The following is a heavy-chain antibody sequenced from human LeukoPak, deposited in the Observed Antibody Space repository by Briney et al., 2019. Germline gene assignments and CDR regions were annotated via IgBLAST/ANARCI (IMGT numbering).Heavy chain of an antibody. CDR3: ARGPGSSGGAFVGDY. Sequence: GGSLRLSCGASGFTFSNHWMHWVRQVPGKGLVWVSRIDGGGSSTSYADSVRGRFSISRDNGKSTLYLQMNSLKVEDTAVYYCARGPGSSGGAFVGDYWGHGTLVTVSS. D-gene: IGHD3-22*01. J-gene: IGHJ4*01. CDR2: IDGGGSST. CDR1: GFTFSNHW. V-gene: IGHV3-74*01.